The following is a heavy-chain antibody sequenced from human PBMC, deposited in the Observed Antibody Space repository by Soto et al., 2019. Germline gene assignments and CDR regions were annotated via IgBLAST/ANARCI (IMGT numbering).Heavy chain of an antibody. J-gene: IGHJ4*02. V-gene: IGHV3-30*18. CDR2: ITYDGNNK. CDR1: GFTLSFCG. Sequence: QVQVVESGGGVVQPGRSLRLSCAASGFTLSFCGMHWVRQAPGKGLEWVAVITYDGNNKHYADSVKGRFTISRDSSENTVYLQMNSLRVEDSAVYYCAKEQSSGYYRVVDYWGQGTLVTVSS. D-gene: IGHD6-19*01. CDR3: AKEQSSGYYRVVDY.